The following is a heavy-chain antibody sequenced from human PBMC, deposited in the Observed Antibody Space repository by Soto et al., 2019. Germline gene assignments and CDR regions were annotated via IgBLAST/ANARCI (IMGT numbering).Heavy chain of an antibody. CDR1: GGTFSSYA. CDR2: IIPIFGTA. CDR3: ARAPPDYDVGSGYPQWDYYYGMDG. V-gene: IGHV1-69*01. Sequence: QVQLVQSGAEVKKPGSSVKVSCKASGGTFSSYAISWVRQAPGQGLEWMGGIIPIFGTANYAQKFQGRVTITADEATSTAYRELSSLRSEDTAVYYCARAPPDYDVGSGYPQWDYYYGMDGWGQGTTVTVSS. J-gene: IGHJ6*02. D-gene: IGHD3-3*01.